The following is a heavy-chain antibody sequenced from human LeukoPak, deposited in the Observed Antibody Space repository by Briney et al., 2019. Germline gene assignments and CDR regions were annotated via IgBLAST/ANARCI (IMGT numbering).Heavy chain of an antibody. V-gene: IGHV4-61*01. CDR1: GYSISSGYY. J-gene: IGHJ5*02. CDR2: IYYSGST. Sequence: PSETLSLTCTVSGYSISSGYYWGWIGQPPGKGLEWIGYIYYSGSTNYNPSLKSRVTISVDTSKNQFSLKLSSVTAADTAVYYCARDRVAAAGIGRNWFDPWGQGTLVTVSS. D-gene: IGHD6-13*01. CDR3: ARDRVAAAGIGRNWFDP.